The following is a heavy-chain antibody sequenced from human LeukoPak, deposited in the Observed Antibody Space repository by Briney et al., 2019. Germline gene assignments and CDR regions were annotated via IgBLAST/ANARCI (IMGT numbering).Heavy chain of an antibody. CDR1: GGSISSYY. J-gene: IGHJ5*02. CDR2: IYTSGST. V-gene: IGHV4-4*07. D-gene: IGHD3-10*01. CDR3: ARAAFMGFGDRNQNWFDP. Sequence: SETLSLTCTVSGGSISSYYWSWIRQPTGKGLEWIGRIYTSGSTNYNPSLKSRVTMSVDTSKNQFSLKLSSVTAADTAMYYCARAAFMGFGDRNQNWFDPWGQGTLVTVSS.